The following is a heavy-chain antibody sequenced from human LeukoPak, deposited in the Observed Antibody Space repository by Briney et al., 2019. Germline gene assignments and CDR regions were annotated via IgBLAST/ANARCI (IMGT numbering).Heavy chain of an antibody. V-gene: IGHV1-69*04. D-gene: IGHD6-13*01. Sequence: SVKVSCKASGGTFSSYAISWVRQAPGQGLEWMGRIIPILGIANYAQKFRGRVTITADKSTSTAYMELSSLRSEDTAVYYCASGFGSSWWIDYWGQGTLVTVSS. CDR2: IIPILGIA. CDR1: GGTFSSYA. J-gene: IGHJ4*02. CDR3: ASGFGSSWWIDY.